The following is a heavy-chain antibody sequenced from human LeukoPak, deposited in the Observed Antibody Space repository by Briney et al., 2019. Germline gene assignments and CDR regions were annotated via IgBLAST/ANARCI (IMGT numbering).Heavy chain of an antibody. Sequence: ASETLSLTCTVSGGSISSYYWSWIRQPAGKGLEWIGRIYTSGSTNYNPSLKSRVTMSVDTSKNQFSLKLSSVTAADTAVYYCARDGYSYGHEYYMDVWGKGTTVTISS. V-gene: IGHV4-4*07. J-gene: IGHJ6*03. D-gene: IGHD5-18*01. CDR3: ARDGYSYGHEYYMDV. CDR1: GGSISSYY. CDR2: IYTSGST.